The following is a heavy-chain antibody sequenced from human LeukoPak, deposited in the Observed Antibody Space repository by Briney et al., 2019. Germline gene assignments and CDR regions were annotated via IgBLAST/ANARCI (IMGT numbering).Heavy chain of an antibody. V-gene: IGHV3-21*04. Sequence: PGGSLRLSCAASGFTFSSYSMNWVRQAPGKGLEWVSSISSSSSYIYYADSVKGRFTISRDNAKNSLYLQMNSLKAEDMAFYYCTRSSGWYNYFDYWGQGTLVTVSS. J-gene: IGHJ4*02. CDR1: GFTFSSYS. D-gene: IGHD6-19*01. CDR3: TRSSGWYNYFDY. CDR2: ISSSSSYI.